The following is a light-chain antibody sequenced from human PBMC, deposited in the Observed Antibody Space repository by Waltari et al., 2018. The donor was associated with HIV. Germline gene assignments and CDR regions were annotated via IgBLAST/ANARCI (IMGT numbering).Light chain of an antibody. CDR3: QSYDSSLKVI. V-gene: IGLV1-40*01. CDR1: SSHIGAGYD. J-gene: IGLJ2*01. Sequence: QSVLTQPPSVPGAPGQRVTISCTGTSSHIGAGYDVHWYQQFPGSVPRLLIYDNTNRPSGVPDRFSGSKSGTSASLAISGLQAEDEADYYCQSYDSSLKVIFGGGTKVTVL. CDR2: DNT.